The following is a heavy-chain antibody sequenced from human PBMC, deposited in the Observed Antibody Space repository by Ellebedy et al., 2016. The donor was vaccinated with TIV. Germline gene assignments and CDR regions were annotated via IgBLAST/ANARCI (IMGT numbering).Heavy chain of an antibody. J-gene: IGHJ6*03. CDR1: GFTFSSYW. V-gene: IGHV3-7*01. CDR3: ARRYMDV. CDR2: IKQDGSAK. Sequence: GESLKISXAASGFTFSSYWMQWVRQAPGKGLEWVANIKQDGSAKYYVDPVKGRFTISRDNAKNSVYLQMNNLGAEDTAVYYCARRYMDVWGKGTTVTVSS.